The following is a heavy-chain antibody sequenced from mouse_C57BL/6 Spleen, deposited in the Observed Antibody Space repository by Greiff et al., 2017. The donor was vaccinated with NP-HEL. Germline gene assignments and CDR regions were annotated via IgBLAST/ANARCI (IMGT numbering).Heavy chain of an antibody. J-gene: IGHJ2*01. CDR1: GYAFSSSW. V-gene: IGHV1-82*01. CDR3: ARLRGNYLDY. CDR2: IYPGDGDT. Sequence: VKLMESGPELVKPGASVKISCKASGYAFSSSWMNWVKQRPGKGLEWIGRIYPGDGDTNYNGKFKGKATLTADKSSSTAYMQLSSLTSEDSAVYFCARLRGNYLDYWGQGTTLTVSS.